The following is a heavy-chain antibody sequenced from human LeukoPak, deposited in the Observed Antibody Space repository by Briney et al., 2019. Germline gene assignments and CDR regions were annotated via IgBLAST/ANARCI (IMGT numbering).Heavy chain of an antibody. D-gene: IGHD5-18*01. Sequence: GGSLRLSCAASGFTFSNAWMSWVRQAPGKGLEWVGRIKSKTDGGTTDYAAPVKGRFTISRDDSKNTLYLQMNSLRAEDTAVYYCARVGDVDTAMATPRSYYYYYMDVWGKGTTVTVSS. CDR2: IKSKTDGGTT. CDR3: ARVGDVDTAMATPRSYYYYYMDV. V-gene: IGHV3-15*01. CDR1: GFTFSNAW. J-gene: IGHJ6*03.